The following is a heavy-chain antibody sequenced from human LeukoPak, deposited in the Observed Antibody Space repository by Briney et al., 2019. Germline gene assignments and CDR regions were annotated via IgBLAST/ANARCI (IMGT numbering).Heavy chain of an antibody. CDR2: IYYSGST. J-gene: IGHJ4*02. CDR3: ARGLRAITVARGCFDY. CDR1: GGSISSGGYY. D-gene: IGHD6-19*01. V-gene: IGHV4-31*03. Sequence: SETLSLTCTVSGGSISSGGYYWSWIRQHPGKGLEWIGYIYYSGSTYYNPSLKSRVTISVDTSKNQFSLKLSSVTAADTAVYYCARGLRAITVARGCFDYWGQGTLVTVSS.